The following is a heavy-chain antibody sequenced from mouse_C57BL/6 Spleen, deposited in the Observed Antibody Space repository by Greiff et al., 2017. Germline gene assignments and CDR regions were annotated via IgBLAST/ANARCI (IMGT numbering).Heavy chain of an antibody. J-gene: IGHJ3*01. Sequence: QVQLKESGAELVKPGASVKISCKASGYAFSSYWMNWVKQRPGKGLEWIGQIYPGDGDTNYNGKFKGKATLTAAKSSSTAYMQLSSLTSEDSAVYFCARTDYGSAWFAYWGQGTLVTVSA. V-gene: IGHV1-80*01. CDR3: ARTDYGSAWFAY. CDR1: GYAFSSYW. D-gene: IGHD1-1*02. CDR2: IYPGDGDT.